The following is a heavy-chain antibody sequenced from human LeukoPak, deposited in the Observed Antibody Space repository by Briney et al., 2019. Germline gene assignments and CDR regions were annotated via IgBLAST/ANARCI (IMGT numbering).Heavy chain of an antibody. Sequence: GGSLRLSCAASEFTFGSFAMSWVRQAPGKGLEWVSYIRGGGAVTHYADSVKGRFTVSRDNPKSTLYLQMNSLRAEDTAVYYCAKCAQSYGNDAFDIWGQGTMVTDSS. V-gene: IGHV3-23*01. D-gene: IGHD3-16*01. CDR1: EFTFGSFA. CDR2: IRGGGAVT. J-gene: IGHJ3*02. CDR3: AKCAQSYGNDAFDI.